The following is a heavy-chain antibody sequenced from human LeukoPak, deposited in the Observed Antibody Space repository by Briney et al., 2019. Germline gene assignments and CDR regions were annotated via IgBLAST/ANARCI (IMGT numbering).Heavy chain of an antibody. CDR2: IDMSATTI. J-gene: IGHJ4*02. CDR1: GFTFSDYY. D-gene: IGHD6-13*01. Sequence: GGSLRPSCAASGFTFSDYYMGWVRQAPGKGLEWVSYIDMSATTIYYADSVKGRFTISRDNAKNSLFLQMNNLRAEDTAVYYCAKDILAAGLFFDYWGQGALVTVSS. V-gene: IGHV3-11*01. CDR3: AKDILAAGLFFDY.